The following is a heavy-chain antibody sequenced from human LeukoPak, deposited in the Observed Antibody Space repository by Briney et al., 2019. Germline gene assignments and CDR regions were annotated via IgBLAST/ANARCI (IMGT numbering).Heavy chain of an antibody. J-gene: IGHJ4*02. Sequence: GGSVRLSCGASGFTFSSCAMSWVRQAPGKGLEWVSAISGSGGSTYYGDSVKGRFTISRNNSKNTLYLHMNSLRVEDTAVYYCAKGQPSTLFDYWGQGTLVTVSS. CDR1: GFTFSSCA. V-gene: IGHV3-23*01. CDR2: ISGSGGST. CDR3: AKGQPSTLFDY.